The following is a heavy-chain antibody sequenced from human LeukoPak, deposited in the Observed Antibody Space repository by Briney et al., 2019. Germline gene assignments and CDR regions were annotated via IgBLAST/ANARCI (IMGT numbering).Heavy chain of an antibody. CDR1: GYTFTSYA. J-gene: IGHJ6*02. CDR2: INAGNGNT. CDR3: ARELPRSSSWYFGSIYYYYGMDV. V-gene: IGHV1-3*01. Sequence: GASVKVSCKASGYTFTSYAMHWVRQAPRQRLEWMGWINAGNGNTKYSQKFQGRVTITRDTSASTAYMELSSLRSEDTAVYYCARELPRSSSWYFGSIYYYYGMDVWGQGTTVTVSS. D-gene: IGHD6-13*01.